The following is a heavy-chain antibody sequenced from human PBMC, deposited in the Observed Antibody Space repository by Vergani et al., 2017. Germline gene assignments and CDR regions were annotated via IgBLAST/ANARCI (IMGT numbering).Heavy chain of an antibody. CDR1: GYTFSNYY. Sequence: QVPAVQSGAEVKKSGASVKVSCKTSGYTFSNYYMHWVRQAPGQGLEWMGIINPSGGHTNYAQKFQGRVTMTRDTSTSTVYMELSSLRSEDTAIYYCARGDYGILTDYQYWGQGTLVTVSA. CDR2: INPSGGHT. J-gene: IGHJ4*02. V-gene: IGHV1-46*03. D-gene: IGHD3-9*01. CDR3: ARGDYGILTDYQY.